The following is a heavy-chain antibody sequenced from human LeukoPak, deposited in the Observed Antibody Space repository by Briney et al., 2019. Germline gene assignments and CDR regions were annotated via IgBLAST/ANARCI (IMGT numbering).Heavy chain of an antibody. CDR2: IYYSGST. J-gene: IGHJ4*02. V-gene: IGHV4-39*01. CDR1: GGSISSSNYN. CDR3: ARLGDSYATDY. D-gene: IGHD5-18*01. Sequence: SETLSLTCTVSGGSISSSNYNWGWIRQPPGKGLEWVGSIYYSGSTYYNPSLKSRVTISVDTSKNQFSLKLSSVTAADTAVYYCARLGDSYATDYWGQGTLVTVSS.